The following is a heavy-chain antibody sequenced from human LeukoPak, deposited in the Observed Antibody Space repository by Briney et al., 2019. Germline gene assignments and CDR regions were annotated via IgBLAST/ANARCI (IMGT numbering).Heavy chain of an antibody. CDR1: GFTFSSYN. D-gene: IGHD2-21*02. Sequence: GGSLRLSCAASGFTFSSYNMNCVRQAPGKGLEWVSAIIGSGAGTYYADSVKGRFTISRDDSRNTLYLQMNSLRAEDTAVYYCAKVVSYCGGDCSEHHDYWGQGTLVTVSS. V-gene: IGHV3-23*01. J-gene: IGHJ4*02. CDR2: IIGSGAGT. CDR3: AKVVSYCGGDCSEHHDY.